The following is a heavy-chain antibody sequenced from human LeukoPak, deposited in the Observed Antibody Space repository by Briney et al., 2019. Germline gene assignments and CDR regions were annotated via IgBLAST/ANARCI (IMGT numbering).Heavy chain of an antibody. CDR3: ARRKNQVGEFDY. Sequence: SETLSLTCTVSGGSISSGGYYWSWIRQHPGKGLEWIGYIYYSGSTYYNPSLKSRVTISVDTSKNQFSLKLSSATAADTAVYYCARRKNQVGEFDYWGQGTLVTVSS. CDR2: IYYSGST. V-gene: IGHV4-31*03. D-gene: IGHD1-26*01. J-gene: IGHJ4*02. CDR1: GGSISSGGYY.